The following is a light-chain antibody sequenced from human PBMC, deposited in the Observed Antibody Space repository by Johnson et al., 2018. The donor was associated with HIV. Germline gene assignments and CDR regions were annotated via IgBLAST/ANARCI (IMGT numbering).Light chain of an antibody. J-gene: IGLJ1*01. CDR2: DNH. CDR3: GTWDNSLSAGV. CDR1: SSNIGYNY. Sequence: QSVLTQPPSVSAAPGQKVTISCSGSSSNIGYNYASWYQQVPGTAPKLLIYDNHKRPSGIPDRFSGSKSGTSATLGITGLQTGDEADYYCGTWDNSLSAGVFGTGTKVTVL. V-gene: IGLV1-51*01.